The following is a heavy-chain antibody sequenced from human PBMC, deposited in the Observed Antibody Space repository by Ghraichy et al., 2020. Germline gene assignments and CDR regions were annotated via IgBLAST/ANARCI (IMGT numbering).Heavy chain of an antibody. J-gene: IGHJ4*02. CDR2: ISYEGSEK. D-gene: IGHD6-13*01. Sequence: GGSLRLSCAASGFTFSRYGMHWVRQAPGKGLEWVSSISYEGSEKFYAESVKGRFTISRDNSKKTLFLQMDSLRVEDTAVYYCVQDRHERQLPFGYWGQGTLVSVSS. V-gene: IGHV3-30*18. CDR1: GFTFSRYG. CDR3: VQDRHERQLPFGY.